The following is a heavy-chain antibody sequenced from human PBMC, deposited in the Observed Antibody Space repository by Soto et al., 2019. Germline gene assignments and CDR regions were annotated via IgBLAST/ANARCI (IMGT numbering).Heavy chain of an antibody. CDR3: AKDRAHIVGVIATSPAWFDP. CDR2: ISGSGGST. D-gene: IGHD2-21*01. Sequence: GGSLRLSCAASGFTFSSYAMSWVRQAPGKGLEWVSAISGSGGSTYYADSVKGRFTISRDTSKNTLYLQMNSLRAEDTAVYSCAKDRAHIVGVIATSPAWFDPWGQGTLVTVSS. CDR1: GFTFSSYA. V-gene: IGHV3-23*01. J-gene: IGHJ5*02.